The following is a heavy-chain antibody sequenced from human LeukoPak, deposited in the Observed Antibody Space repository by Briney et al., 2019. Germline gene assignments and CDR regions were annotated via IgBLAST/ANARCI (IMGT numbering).Heavy chain of an antibody. CDR1: GYTFTSYA. D-gene: IGHD3-3*01. Sequence: ASAKVSCKASGYTFTSYAMHWVRQAPGQRLEWMGWINAGNGNTKYSQKFQGRVTMTRDTSTSTVYMELSSLRSEDTAVYYCARDGGGRFLEWLLKAWGQGTLVTVSS. J-gene: IGHJ4*02. CDR3: ARDGGGRFLEWLLKA. CDR2: INAGNGNT. V-gene: IGHV1-3*01.